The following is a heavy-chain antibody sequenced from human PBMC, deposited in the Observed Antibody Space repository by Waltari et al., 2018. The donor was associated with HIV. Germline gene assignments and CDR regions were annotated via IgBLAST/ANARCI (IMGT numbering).Heavy chain of an antibody. CDR2: VWKDGSNK. D-gene: IGHD2-8*02. J-gene: IGHJ6*02. Sequence: QVQLVESGGGVVQPGRSLRLSCAASGFTVRNYGMHWVRQAPGKGVGLVEFVWKDGSNKYYGDSVKGRFTISRDDSKNTLELQMNSLRAEDTAVYYCARDVQGYCAGERCFYGMDVWGQGTTVTVSS. CDR3: ARDVQGYCAGERCFYGMDV. CDR1: GFTVRNYG. V-gene: IGHV3-33*01.